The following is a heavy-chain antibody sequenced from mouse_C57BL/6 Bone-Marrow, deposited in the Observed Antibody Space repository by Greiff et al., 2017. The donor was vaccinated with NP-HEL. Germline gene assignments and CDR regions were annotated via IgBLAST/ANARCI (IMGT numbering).Heavy chain of an antibody. J-gene: IGHJ2*01. Sequence: QVQLQQSGPELVKPGASVKISCKASGYAFSSSWMNWVKQRPGKGLEWIGRIYPGDGDTNYNGKFKGKATLTADKSSSTAYMQLSSLTSEDSAVYFCAITFITTVVATPYFDYWGQGTTLTVSS. CDR1: GYAFSSSW. CDR2: IYPGDGDT. CDR3: AITFITTVVATPYFDY. D-gene: IGHD1-1*01. V-gene: IGHV1-82*01.